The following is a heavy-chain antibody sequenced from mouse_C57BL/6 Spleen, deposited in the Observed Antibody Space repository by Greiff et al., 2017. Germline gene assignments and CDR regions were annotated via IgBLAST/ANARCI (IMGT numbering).Heavy chain of an antibody. Sequence: EVKLVGSGEGLVKPGGSLKLSCAASGFTFSSYAMSWVRQTPEKRLEWVAYISSGGDYIYYADTVKGRFTISRANARNTLYLQMSSLKSEDTAMYYCTRFMITYFDVWGTGTTVTVSS. V-gene: IGHV5-9-1*02. J-gene: IGHJ1*03. CDR1: GFTFSSYA. CDR2: ISSGGDYI. CDR3: TRFMITYFDV. D-gene: IGHD2-4*01.